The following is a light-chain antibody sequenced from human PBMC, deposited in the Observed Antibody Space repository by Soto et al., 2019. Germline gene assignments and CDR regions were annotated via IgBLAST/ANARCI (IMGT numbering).Light chain of an antibody. CDR3: LQHHSYPHT. J-gene: IGKJ4*01. Sequence: DIHITYSAFSLSASLVDRVAITCRASQGIRNELGWYQQKPGKAPKRLIYAASSLQSGVPSRFSGSGYGTEFTLTISSLQPEDFATYYCLQHHSYPHTFGGGTKVDIK. CDR2: AAS. V-gene: IGKV1-17*01. CDR1: QGIRNE.